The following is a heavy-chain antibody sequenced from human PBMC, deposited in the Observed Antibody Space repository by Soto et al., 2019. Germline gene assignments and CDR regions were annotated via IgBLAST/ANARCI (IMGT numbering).Heavy chain of an antibody. CDR1: GDSISGDY. CDR2: IHYSGTT. Sequence: PSETLSLTCTVSGDSISGDYWSWIRQHPGKGLEWIGYIHYSGTTYYNPSLKSRITLSVDTSKNQFYLRLSSVTAADTAVYYCASGLGYKAWGQGTLVTVSS. J-gene: IGHJ5*02. D-gene: IGHD5-12*01. V-gene: IGHV4-59*12. CDR3: ASGLGYKA.